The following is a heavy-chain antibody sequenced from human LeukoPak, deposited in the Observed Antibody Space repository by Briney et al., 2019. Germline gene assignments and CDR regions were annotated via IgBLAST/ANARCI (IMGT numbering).Heavy chain of an antibody. V-gene: IGHV1-18*01. Sequence: SVQVSCQASGYTFTSYGISWVRQAPGQGLEWMGWISAYNGNTNYAQKLQGRVTMTTDTSTSTAYMELRSLRSDDTAVYYCARAKVYYYDSSGYYDYWGQGTLVTVSS. CDR1: GYTFTSYG. D-gene: IGHD3-22*01. J-gene: IGHJ4*02. CDR2: ISAYNGNT. CDR3: ARAKVYYYDSSGYYDY.